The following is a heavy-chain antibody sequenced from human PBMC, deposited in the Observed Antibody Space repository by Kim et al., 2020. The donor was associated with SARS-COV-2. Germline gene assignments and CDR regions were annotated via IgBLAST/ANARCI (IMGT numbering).Heavy chain of an antibody. Sequence: SETLSLTCTVSGGSISSGGYYWSWIRQHPGKGLGWIGYIYYSGSTYYNPSLKSRVTISVDTSKNQFSLKLSSVTAADTAVYYCARAPGQWLAGGDYWFDPWGQGTLVTVSS. CDR2: IYYSGST. D-gene: IGHD6-19*01. CDR1: GGSISSGGYY. V-gene: IGHV4-31*03. J-gene: IGHJ5*02. CDR3: ARAPGQWLAGGDYWFDP.